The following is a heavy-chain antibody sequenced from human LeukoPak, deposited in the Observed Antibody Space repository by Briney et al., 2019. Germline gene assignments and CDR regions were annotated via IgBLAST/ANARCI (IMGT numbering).Heavy chain of an antibody. CDR3: GRHIVVVPAATFDY. V-gene: IGHV4-39*01. CDR1: GGSISSSSYY. CDR2: IYYSGST. D-gene: IGHD2-2*01. Sequence: SETLSLTCTVSGGSISSSSYYWGWIRQPPGKGLEWIGSIYYSGSTYYNPSLKSRVTISVDTSKNQFSLKLSSVTAADTAVYYCGRHIVVVPAATFDYWGQGTLVTVSS. J-gene: IGHJ4*02.